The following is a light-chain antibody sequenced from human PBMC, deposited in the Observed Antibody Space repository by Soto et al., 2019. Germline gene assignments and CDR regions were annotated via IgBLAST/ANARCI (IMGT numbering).Light chain of an antibody. Sequence: EIVLTQSPGTLSLSPGERATLSCRASQSVSSSYLAWYQQKPGQAPRLLIYGASSRATGIPDRFSGSGSETDFTLTISRLDPEDFAVYYCQQYGSPTWTFGQGTKVEIK. CDR2: GAS. V-gene: IGKV3-20*01. CDR1: QSVSSSY. CDR3: QQYGSPTWT. J-gene: IGKJ1*01.